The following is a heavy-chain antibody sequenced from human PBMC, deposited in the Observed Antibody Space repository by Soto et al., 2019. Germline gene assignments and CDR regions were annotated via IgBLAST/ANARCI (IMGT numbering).Heavy chain of an antibody. V-gene: IGHV1-18*01. J-gene: IGHJ3*02. Sequence: QVQLVQSGPEVKEPGASVTLSCKASDYNFNNYGISWVRQAPGQGLEWMGWISGNNGNTKYGQKFQGRVSLTTDSSTSTAYMEMRSLRSDDTADYYCVRRVAMTLDDPFDIWGPGTRVTVSS. CDR2: ISGNNGNT. CDR3: VRRVAMTLDDPFDI. CDR1: DYNFNNYG. D-gene: IGHD2-21*02.